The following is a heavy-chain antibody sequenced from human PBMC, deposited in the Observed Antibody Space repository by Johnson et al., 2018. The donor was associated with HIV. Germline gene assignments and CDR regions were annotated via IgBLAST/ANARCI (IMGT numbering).Heavy chain of an antibody. D-gene: IGHD4-17*01. CDR2: ISYDGSNK. CDR1: GFTFSSYG. Sequence: QEQLVESGGGVVQPGRSLRLSCAASGFTFSSYGMHWVRQAPGKVLEWVAVISYDGSNKYYADSVKGRFTISRDNSKNTLYLQMNSLRAEDTAVYYCARGGLGDYVVAFDIWGQGTMVTVSS. J-gene: IGHJ3*02. CDR3: ARGGLGDYVVAFDI. V-gene: IGHV3-30*03.